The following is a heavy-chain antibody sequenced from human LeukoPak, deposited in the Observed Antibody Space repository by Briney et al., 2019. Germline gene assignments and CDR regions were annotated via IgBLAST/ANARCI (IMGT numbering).Heavy chain of an antibody. CDR2: ISTYSGNT. Sequence: ASVKVSCKASGYIFTSYGINWVRQAPGQGLEWMGWISTYSGNTKYAQKFQGRVIMTTDTSTSTVYMQLRSLTSDDTAVYYCARDRALGELFDLFGYWGQETLVTVSS. CDR3: ARDRALGELFDLFGY. J-gene: IGHJ4*02. CDR1: GYIFTSYG. D-gene: IGHD3-10*01. V-gene: IGHV1-18*01.